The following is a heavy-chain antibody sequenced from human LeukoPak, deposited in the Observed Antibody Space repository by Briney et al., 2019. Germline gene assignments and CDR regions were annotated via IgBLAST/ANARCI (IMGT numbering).Heavy chain of an antibody. CDR1: GGSLSSGDYY. Sequence: SETLSLTCSVSGGSLSSGDYYWSWVRQPPGKGLEWIVYIYYSGTTYYSPSLKSRLNISIDTSKTQFSLNLSSVTAADTAVYYCARVRRGWSIGVGVTAPTGPFDYWGQGTLVTVSS. J-gene: IGHJ4*02. D-gene: IGHD2-15*01. CDR3: ARVRRGWSIGVGVTAPTGPFDY. V-gene: IGHV4-30-4*01. CDR2: IYYSGTT.